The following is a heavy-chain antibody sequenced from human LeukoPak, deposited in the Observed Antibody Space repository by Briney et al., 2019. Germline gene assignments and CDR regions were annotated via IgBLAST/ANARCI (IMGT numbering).Heavy chain of an antibody. CDR3: AKGGASVTRYVDY. V-gene: IGHV3-30*18. CDR1: GFTFSSYS. D-gene: IGHD4-17*01. Sequence: HPGRSLRLSCAASGFTFSSYSMRWVHQTPGKGLEWVGIMSNSGENTFYGESVKGRFTISRDNSKHTLYLQMNSLRPEDMAVYYCAKGGASVTRYVDYWGQGTLVTVSS. J-gene: IGHJ4*02. CDR2: MSNSGENT.